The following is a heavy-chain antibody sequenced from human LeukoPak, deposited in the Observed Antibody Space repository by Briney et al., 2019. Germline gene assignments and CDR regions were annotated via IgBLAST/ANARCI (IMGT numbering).Heavy chain of an antibody. D-gene: IGHD3-9*01. Sequence: KPSETLSLTCTVSGGSISSYYWSWIRQPPGKGLEWIGYIYYSGSTNYKPSLKSRVTISLDTSKNQFSLRLTSVTAADTAVYYCASQYYDFLTGNLMSDHWGQETLVTVSS. CDR2: IYYSGST. V-gene: IGHV4-59*12. CDR3: ASQYYDFLTGNLMSDH. CDR1: GGSISSYY. J-gene: IGHJ4*02.